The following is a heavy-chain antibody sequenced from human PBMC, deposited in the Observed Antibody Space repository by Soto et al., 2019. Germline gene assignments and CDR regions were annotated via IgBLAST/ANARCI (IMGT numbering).Heavy chain of an antibody. Sequence: PSETLSLTCAVYGGSFSGYYWSWIRQPPGKGLEWIGEINHSGSNNYNPSLKSRVTISVDTSKNQFSLRLSSVTAADTAVYYCARGIAARRCPRFDYWGQGTLVTVSS. CDR3: ARGIAARRCPRFDY. J-gene: IGHJ4*02. V-gene: IGHV4-34*01. CDR2: INHSGSN. D-gene: IGHD6-6*01. CDR1: GGSFSGYY.